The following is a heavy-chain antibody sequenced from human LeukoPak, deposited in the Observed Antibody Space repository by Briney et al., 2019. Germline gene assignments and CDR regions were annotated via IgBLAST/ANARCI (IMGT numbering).Heavy chain of an antibody. CDR3: AKLLVLGYCSGGSCYSGDY. CDR2: ISYDGSNK. J-gene: IGHJ4*02. Sequence: GGSLRLSCAPSGFTFSSYGMHWVRQAPGKGLEWVAVISYDGSNKYYADSVKGRFTISRDNSKNTLYLQMNSLRAEDTAVYYCAKLLVLGYCSGGSCYSGDYWGQGTLVTVSS. V-gene: IGHV3-30*18. D-gene: IGHD2-15*01. CDR1: GFTFSSYG.